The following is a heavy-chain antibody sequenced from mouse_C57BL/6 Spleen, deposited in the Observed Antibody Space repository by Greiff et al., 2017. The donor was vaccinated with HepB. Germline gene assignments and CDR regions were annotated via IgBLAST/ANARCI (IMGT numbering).Heavy chain of an antibody. CDR2: ISSGSSTI. CDR1: GFTFSDYG. D-gene: IGHD2-3*01. Sequence: EVKLMESGGGLVKPGGSLKLSCAASGFTFSDYGMHWVRQAPEKGLEWVAYISSGSSTIYYADTVKGRFTISRDNAKNTLFLQMTSLRSEDTAMYYCASQGYYVPRAMDYWGQGTSVTVSS. CDR3: ASQGYYVPRAMDY. V-gene: IGHV5-17*01. J-gene: IGHJ4*01.